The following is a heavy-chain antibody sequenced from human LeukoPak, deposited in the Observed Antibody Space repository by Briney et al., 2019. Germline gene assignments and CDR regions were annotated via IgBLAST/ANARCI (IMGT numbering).Heavy chain of an antibody. D-gene: IGHD3-22*01. CDR2: ISGSGGST. V-gene: IGHV3-23*01. Sequence: GGSLRLSCAASGFTFSSYGMSWVRQAPGKGLEWVSAISGSGGSTYYADSVKGRFTISRDNSKNTLYLQMNSLRAEDTAVYYCAKELAYDSSGYYWSFDYWGQGTLVTVSS. J-gene: IGHJ4*02. CDR3: AKELAYDSSGYYWSFDY. CDR1: GFTFSSYG.